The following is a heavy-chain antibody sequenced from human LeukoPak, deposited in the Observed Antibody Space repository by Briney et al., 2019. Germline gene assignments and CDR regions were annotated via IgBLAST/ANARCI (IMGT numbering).Heavy chain of an antibody. Sequence: GGSLRLSCAASGNYWMHWVRQVPGKGLVWVSHINSDGSWTSYADSVKGRFTISRDNAKNTLYLQMNSLRAEDTAVYYCARSSYDDFDYWGQGTLVTVSS. J-gene: IGHJ4*02. CDR3: ARSSYDDFDY. V-gene: IGHV3-74*01. D-gene: IGHD3-22*01. CDR2: INSDGSWT. CDR1: GNYW.